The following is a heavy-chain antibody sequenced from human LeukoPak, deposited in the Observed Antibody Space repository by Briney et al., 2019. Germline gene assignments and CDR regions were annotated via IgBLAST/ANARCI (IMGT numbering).Heavy chain of an antibody. J-gene: IGHJ4*02. CDR1: GFTFSSYS. V-gene: IGHV3-48*01. D-gene: IGHD3-22*01. CDR2: ISSSSSTI. CDR3: ARDVRYYDSSGYYSGGFDY. Sequence: GGSLRLSCAASGFTFSSYSMSWVRQAPGKGLEWVSYISSSSSTIYYADSVKGRFTISRDNDKNSLYLQMKSLRAEDTAVYYCARDVRYYDSSGYYSGGFDYWGQGTLVTVSS.